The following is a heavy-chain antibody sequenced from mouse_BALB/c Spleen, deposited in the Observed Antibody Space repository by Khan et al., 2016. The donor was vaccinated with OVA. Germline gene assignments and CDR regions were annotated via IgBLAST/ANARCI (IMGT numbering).Heavy chain of an antibody. V-gene: IGHV5-15*02. J-gene: IGHJ3*01. Sequence: EVELVESGGGLVQPGGSRKLSCAASGFTFSDYGMAWVRQAPGKGPEWVAFISNLAYSIYYGDTVTGRFTISRENAKNTLYLVMSSLRSEDTAMYYCARGGGTAPFAYWGQGTLVTVSA. CDR2: ISNLAYSI. CDR3: ARGGGTAPFAY. D-gene: IGHD1-2*01. CDR1: GFTFSDYG.